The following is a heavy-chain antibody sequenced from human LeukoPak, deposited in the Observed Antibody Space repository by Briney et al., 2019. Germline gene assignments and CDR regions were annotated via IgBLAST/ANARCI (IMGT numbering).Heavy chain of an antibody. Sequence: PGGSLRLSCAASGFTFSSYSMNWVGQAPGKGLEWVSSISSSSSYIYYADSVKGRFTISRDNAKNSLYLQMNSLRAEDTAVYYCARGNVETSANGMDVWGKGTTVTVSS. CDR2: ISSSSSYI. CDR1: GFTFSSYS. CDR3: ARGNVETSANGMDV. D-gene: IGHD1-26*01. J-gene: IGHJ6*04. V-gene: IGHV3-21*01.